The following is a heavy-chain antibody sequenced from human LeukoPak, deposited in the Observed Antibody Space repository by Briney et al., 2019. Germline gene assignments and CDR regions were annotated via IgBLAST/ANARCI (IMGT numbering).Heavy chain of an antibody. D-gene: IGHD2-2*01. CDR1: GGSISSYY. V-gene: IGHV4-59*01. CDR2: IYYSGST. J-gene: IGHJ6*02. CDR3: ARDRYCSSTSCYGGSGWDV. Sequence: SETLSLTCTVTGGSISSYYWGWIRQPPGKGLEWIGYIYYSGSTNYNPSLKSRVTISVDTSKNQFSLKLSSVTAADTAVYYCARDRYCSSTSCYGGSGWDVWGQGTTVTVSS.